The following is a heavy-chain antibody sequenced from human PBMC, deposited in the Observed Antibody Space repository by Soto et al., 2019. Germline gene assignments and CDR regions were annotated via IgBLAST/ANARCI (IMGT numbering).Heavy chain of an antibody. CDR2: VNPILSMS. J-gene: IGHJ4*02. CDR1: GDTFSFYS. V-gene: IGHV1-69*04. Sequence: QVXLVQSGAEXKRPGSSVKVSCKASGDTFSFYSINWVRQAPGLGLEWMGRVNPILSMSNYAQRFQGRVTMTADKSTSTAYMELSGLRSEDTAMYYCATSYGSGYRAFDYWGQGALVTVSS. D-gene: IGHD3-10*01. CDR3: ATSYGSGYRAFDY.